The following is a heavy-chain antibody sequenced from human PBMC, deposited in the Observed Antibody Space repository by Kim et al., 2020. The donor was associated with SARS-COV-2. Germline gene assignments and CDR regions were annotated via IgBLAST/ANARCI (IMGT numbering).Heavy chain of an antibody. D-gene: IGHD3-9*01. V-gene: IGHV3-23*01. CDR2: ISGSGGDT. CDR3: AREARTSYYDVLTGYYRDRQIYYLDY. CDR1: GFTFDSYA. Sequence: GGSLRLSCAASGFTFDSYALSWVRQAPGKGLEWVSAISGSGGDTDYTASVKGRFTIARDNSKNTLYLQMNSLRADDTAVYYCAREARTSYYDVLTGYYRDRQIYYLDYWGQGTLVTVPS. J-gene: IGHJ4*02.